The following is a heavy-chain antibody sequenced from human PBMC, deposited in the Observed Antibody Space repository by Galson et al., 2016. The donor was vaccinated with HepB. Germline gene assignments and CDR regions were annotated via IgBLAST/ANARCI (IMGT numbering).Heavy chain of an antibody. V-gene: IGHV3-7*03. D-gene: IGHD6-19*01. CDR2: IKPAGSEE. J-gene: IGHJ4*02. Sequence: SLRLSCAVSGFTLSTYWMNWVRQAPGKGLEWVAIIKPAGSEENYAGSVRGRFTISGDNAKNSQFLQMNSLRGEDTAVYYCVRGRGWLSDHWGQGILVTVSS. CDR1: GFTLSTYW. CDR3: VRGRGWLSDH.